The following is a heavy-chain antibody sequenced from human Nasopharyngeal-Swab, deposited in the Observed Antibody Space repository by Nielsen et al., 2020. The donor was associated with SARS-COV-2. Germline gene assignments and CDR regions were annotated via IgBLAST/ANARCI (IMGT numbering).Heavy chain of an antibody. J-gene: IGHJ5*02. D-gene: IGHD3-10*01. Sequence: ASVKVSCKVSGYTLTELSMHWVRQAPGKGLEWMGGFDLEDGETIYAQKFQGRVTMTEDTSTDTAYMELSSLRSEDTAVYYCATEPAMVRGGWFDPWGQGTLVTVSS. CDR2: FDLEDGET. V-gene: IGHV1-24*01. CDR1: GYTLTELS. CDR3: ATEPAMVRGGWFDP.